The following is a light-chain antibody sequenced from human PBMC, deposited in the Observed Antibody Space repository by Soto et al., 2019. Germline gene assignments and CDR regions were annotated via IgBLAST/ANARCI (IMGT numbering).Light chain of an antibody. V-gene: IGKV3-20*01. CDR1: QSVSSSD. Sequence: VLTQSPGTLSLSPGERATLSCRASQSVSSSDLAWYQQKPGQAPRLLISGASGRATGIPDRFSASGSGTDFTLTISRLEPEDSAVFYCHLYGASPPTFGQGTKVDTK. CDR2: GAS. CDR3: HLYGASPPT. J-gene: IGKJ1*01.